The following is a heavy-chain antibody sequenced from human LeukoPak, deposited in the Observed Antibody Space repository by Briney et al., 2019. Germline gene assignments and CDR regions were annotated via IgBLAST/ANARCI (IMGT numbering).Heavy chain of an antibody. D-gene: IGHD3-22*01. CDR2: IRNKANSYST. J-gene: IGHJ2*01. CDR1: GFTFSDRY. CDR3: ARVPYYDRTPNAWYSDL. Sequence: PGGSLRLSCAASGFTFSDRYMDWVRQAPGKGLEWIGRIRNKANSYSTQYAASVKGRFAISRDDSKNSLYLQMNTLQTENTAVYYCARVPYYDRTPNAWYSDLWRRGTVVTVPS. V-gene: IGHV3-72*01.